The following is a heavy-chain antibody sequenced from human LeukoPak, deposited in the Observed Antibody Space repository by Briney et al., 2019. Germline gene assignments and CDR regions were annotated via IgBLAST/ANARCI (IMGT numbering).Heavy chain of an antibody. Sequence: SETLSLTCTVSGGSISSYYWSWIRQPPGKGLEWIGYIYYSGSTNYNPSLKSRVTISVDTSKNQFSLKLSSVTAADTAVYYCARSAPYCSSTSCYQLDFDYWGQGTLVTVSS. CDR3: ARSAPYCSSTSCYQLDFDY. D-gene: IGHD2-2*01. CDR1: GGSISSYY. J-gene: IGHJ4*02. CDR2: IYYSGST. V-gene: IGHV4-59*01.